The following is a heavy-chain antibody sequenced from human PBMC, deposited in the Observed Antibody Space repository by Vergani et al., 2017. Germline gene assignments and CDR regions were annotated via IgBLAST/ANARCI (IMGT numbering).Heavy chain of an antibody. V-gene: IGHV1-69*01. D-gene: IGHD3-22*01. J-gene: IGHJ4*02. CDR2: IIPIFGTA. CDR1: GGTFSSYA. Sequence: QVQLVQSGAEVKKPGSSVKVSCKASGGTFSSYAISWVRQAPGQGLEWMGGIIPIFGTANYAQKFQGRVMITADESTSTAYMELSSLRSEDTAVYYCVVDSSGYSPRVHFDYWGQGTLVTVSS. CDR3: VVDSSGYSPRVHFDY.